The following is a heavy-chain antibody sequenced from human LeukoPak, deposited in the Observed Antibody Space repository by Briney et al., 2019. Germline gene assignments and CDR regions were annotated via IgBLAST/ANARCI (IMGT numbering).Heavy chain of an antibody. CDR3: ARAPLPSSGWPDYFDY. J-gene: IGHJ4*02. Sequence: GGSLRLSCAASGFTFSDYYMSWIRQAPGKGLEWVSYISSSGSTIYYADSVKGRFTISRDNSKNSLYLQMNSLRAEDTAVYYCARAPLPSSGWPDYFDYWGQGTLVTVSS. D-gene: IGHD6-19*01. CDR1: GFTFSDYY. V-gene: IGHV3-11*04. CDR2: ISSSGSTI.